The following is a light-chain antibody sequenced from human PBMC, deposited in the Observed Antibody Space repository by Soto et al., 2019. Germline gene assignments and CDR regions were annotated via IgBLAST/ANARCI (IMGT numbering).Light chain of an antibody. CDR2: SAS. J-gene: IGKJ1*01. Sequence: DIQMTQSPSSLSASVGDRITITCRASQSISTYVNWYQQKPGKAPNLLIYSASSLESGVPSRFSGSGSGPDFTLTISSLQPEDFATYYCQQSYSSPPTFGQGTKVDI. V-gene: IGKV1-39*01. CDR3: QQSYSSPPT. CDR1: QSISTY.